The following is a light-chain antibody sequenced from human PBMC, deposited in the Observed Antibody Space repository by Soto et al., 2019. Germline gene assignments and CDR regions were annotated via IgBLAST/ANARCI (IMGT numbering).Light chain of an antibody. CDR1: QTISGW. J-gene: IGKJ1*01. V-gene: IGKV1-5*01. CDR3: LQYNGYYRT. Sequence: DIQMTQSPSTLSASVGDTVTITCRASQTISGWLAWYQQRPGKAPNLLIFDASTLESGVPSRFSGSGSGTTFTLTISSLQSDDFATYYCLQYNGYYRTFGQGTKVAIK. CDR2: DAS.